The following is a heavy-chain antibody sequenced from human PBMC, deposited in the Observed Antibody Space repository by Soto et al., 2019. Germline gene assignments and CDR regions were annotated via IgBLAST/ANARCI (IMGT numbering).Heavy chain of an antibody. CDR2: ISGSGGST. CDR1: GFTFSSYA. CDR3: AKENFSYYDILTGPVAFDY. J-gene: IGHJ4*02. V-gene: IGHV3-23*01. D-gene: IGHD3-9*01. Sequence: GGSLRLSCAASGFTFSSYAMSWVRQAPGKGLEWVSAISGSGGSTYYADSVKGRFTISRDNSKNTPYLQMNSLRAEDTAVYYCAKENFSYYDILTGPVAFDYWGQGTLVTVS.